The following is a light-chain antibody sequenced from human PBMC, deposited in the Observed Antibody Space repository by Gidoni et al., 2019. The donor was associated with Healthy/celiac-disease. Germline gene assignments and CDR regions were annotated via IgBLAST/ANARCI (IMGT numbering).Light chain of an antibody. Sequence: SYELTHPPSVSVSPGQTASITCSGDKLGDKYACWYQQKPGQSPVMVIYQDSKRPSGIPERFSGSNSGNTATLTISGTQAMDEADYYCQAWDSSIPVVFGGGTKLTVL. CDR1: KLGDKY. CDR3: QAWDSSIPVV. V-gene: IGLV3-1*01. J-gene: IGLJ2*01. CDR2: QDS.